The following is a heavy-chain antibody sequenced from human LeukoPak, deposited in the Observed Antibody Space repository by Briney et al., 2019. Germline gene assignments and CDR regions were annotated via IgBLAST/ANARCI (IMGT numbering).Heavy chain of an antibody. J-gene: IGHJ1*01. CDR3: ARDHESMVATAPTSEYFQH. CDR1: GFTFSSYA. V-gene: IGHV3-23*01. CDR2: ISGSGGST. Sequence: GGSLRLSCAASGFTFSSYAMSWVRQAPGKGLEWVSAISGSGGSTYYADSVKGRFTISRDNSKNTLYLQMNSLRAEDTAVYYCARDHESMVATAPTSEYFQHWGQGTLVTVSS. D-gene: IGHD5-12*01.